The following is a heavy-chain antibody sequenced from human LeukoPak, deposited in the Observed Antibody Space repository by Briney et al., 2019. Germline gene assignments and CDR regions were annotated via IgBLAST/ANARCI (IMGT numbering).Heavy chain of an antibody. Sequence: GGSLRLSCAASEFTFNTHAMSWVRQAPGKGLEWVSAISGSGRSTYYADSVRGRFIISRDNSKNTLYLQMNSLRAEDTAVYYCAKFEGALLGNYYMDVWGQGTLVTVSS. J-gene: IGHJ4*02. CDR3: AKFEGALLGNYYMDV. CDR1: EFTFNTHA. CDR2: ISGSGRST. V-gene: IGHV3-23*01.